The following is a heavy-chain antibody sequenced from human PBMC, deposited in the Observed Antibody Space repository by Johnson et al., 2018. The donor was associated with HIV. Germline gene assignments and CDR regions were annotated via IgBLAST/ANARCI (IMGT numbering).Heavy chain of an antibody. J-gene: IGHJ3*02. Sequence: VQLVESGGGLVQPGGSLRLYCAASGFTVSSNYMSWVRQAPEKGLEWVSVIYSGGSTYYADSVKGRFTISRDNSKNTLYLQMNSLRAEDTAMYYCARERYGSQAIDAFDIWGQGTMVTVSS. CDR3: ARERYGSQAIDAFDI. D-gene: IGHD2-15*01. CDR2: IYSGGST. CDR1: GFTVSSNY. V-gene: IGHV3-66*01.